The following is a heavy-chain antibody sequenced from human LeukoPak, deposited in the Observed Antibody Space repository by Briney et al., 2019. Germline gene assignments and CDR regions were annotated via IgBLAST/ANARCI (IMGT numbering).Heavy chain of an antibody. D-gene: IGHD5-24*01. J-gene: IGHJ4*02. CDR1: GGSISSGDYY. Sequence: SETLSLTCTVSGGSISSGDYYWSWIRQPPGKGLEWIGYIYYSGSTYYNPSLKSRVTISVDTSKNQFSLKLSSGTAADTAVYYCAGSRRDGYNFDYWGQGTLVTVSS. V-gene: IGHV4-30-4*08. CDR2: IYYSGST. CDR3: AGSRRDGYNFDY.